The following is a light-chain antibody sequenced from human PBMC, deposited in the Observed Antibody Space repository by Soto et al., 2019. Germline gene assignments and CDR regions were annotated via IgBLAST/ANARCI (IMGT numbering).Light chain of an antibody. Sequence: QSVLTQPASVSGSPGQSITISCTGTSSDVGAYNYVSWYQQHPGKAPKLMIYEVTDRPSGVSNRFSGSKSGNTASLTISGLQAEDEADYYCSSYTKNTTLVFGGGTKLTVL. CDR2: EVT. V-gene: IGLV2-14*01. J-gene: IGLJ2*01. CDR1: SSDVGAYNY. CDR3: SSYTKNTTLV.